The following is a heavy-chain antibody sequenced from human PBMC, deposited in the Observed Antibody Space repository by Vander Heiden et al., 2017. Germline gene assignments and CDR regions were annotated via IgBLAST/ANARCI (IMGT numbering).Heavy chain of an antibody. CDR3: TIYVAGEIAY. CDR2: IRTKANNYAT. J-gene: IGHJ4*02. V-gene: IGHV3-73*02. Sequence: EVQLVEYGGGLVQPGGSLKLSCAASGFPFSGSGLHWVRQASGKGLEWVGRIRTKANNYATRYAASVTGRFTISRDDSKNTAYLQMDSLRTEDTAVYYCTIYVAGEIAYWGQGTLVTVSS. D-gene: IGHD3-10*01. CDR1: GFPFSGSG.